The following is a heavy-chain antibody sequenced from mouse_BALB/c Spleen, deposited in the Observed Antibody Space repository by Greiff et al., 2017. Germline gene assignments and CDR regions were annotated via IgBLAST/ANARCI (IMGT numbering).Heavy chain of an antibody. CDR3: AREYGMDY. J-gene: IGHJ4*01. V-gene: IGHV5-17*02. Sequence: EVKVEESGGGLVQPGGSRKLSCAASGFTFSSFGMHWVRQAPEKGLEWVAYISSGSSTIYYADTVKGRFTISRDNPKNTLFLQMTSLRSEDRAMYYCAREYGMDYWGQGTSVTVSS. CDR1: GFTFSSFG. D-gene: IGHD2-10*02. CDR2: ISSGSSTI.